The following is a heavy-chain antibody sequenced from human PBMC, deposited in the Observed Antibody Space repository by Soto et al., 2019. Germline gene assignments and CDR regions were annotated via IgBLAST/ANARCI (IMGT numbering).Heavy chain of an antibody. CDR1: GFTVSKYY. V-gene: IGHV3-66*01. CDR3: ARDNGNYDGSGSYNLFDY. CDR2: LFSGGTT. J-gene: IGHJ4*02. D-gene: IGHD3-10*01. Sequence: GGSLRLSCAASGFTVSKYYMSWVRQAPGKGLEWVSVLFSGGTTFYADSVNGSFTISRDNSKNTRYLQLNSLRAEDTGVYYCARDNGNYDGSGSYNLFDYWGRGTLVTVSS.